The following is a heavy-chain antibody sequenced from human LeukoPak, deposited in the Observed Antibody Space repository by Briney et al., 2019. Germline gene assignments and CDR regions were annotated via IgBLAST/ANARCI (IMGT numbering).Heavy chain of an antibody. J-gene: IGHJ4*02. CDR1: GGSISSGSYY. Sequence: PSETLSRTCTVSGGSISSGSYYWSWIRQPAGKGLEWIERIYTSGSTNYNPSLKSRVSISVDTSKNQFSLKLSSVTAADTAVYYCAREQQWLKDGGFDYWGQGTLVTVSS. V-gene: IGHV4-61*02. D-gene: IGHD6-19*01. CDR2: IYTSGST. CDR3: AREQQWLKDGGFDY.